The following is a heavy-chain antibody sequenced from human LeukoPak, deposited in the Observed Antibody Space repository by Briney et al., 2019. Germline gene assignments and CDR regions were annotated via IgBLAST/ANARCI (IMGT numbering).Heavy chain of an antibody. CDR3: ARWRWRLDGYYFGY. J-gene: IGHJ4*02. CDR2: IYYSGST. V-gene: IGHV4-59*01. D-gene: IGHD3/OR15-3a*01. CDR1: GGSISSYY. Sequence: PSETLSLTCTVSGGSISSYYWSWIRQPPGKGLEWIGYIYYSGSTNYNPSLKSRVTISVDTSKNQFSLKLSSVTAADTAVYYCARWRWRLDGYYFGYWGQGTLVTVSS.